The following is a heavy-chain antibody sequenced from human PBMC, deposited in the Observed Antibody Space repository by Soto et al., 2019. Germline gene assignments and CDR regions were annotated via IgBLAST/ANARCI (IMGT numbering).Heavy chain of an antibody. J-gene: IGHJ6*02. Sequence: QVQLVQSGAEVKKPGASVKVSCKVSGYTLTELSMHWVRQAPGKGLEWMGGFDPEDGETIYAQKFQGRVTMTEDTSTDTAYMELSSLRSEDTAVYYCATPSALTVVRGAALLYYGMDVWGQGTTVTVSS. V-gene: IGHV1-24*01. CDR2: FDPEDGET. CDR3: ATPSALTVVRGAALLYYGMDV. D-gene: IGHD3-10*01. CDR1: GYTLTELS.